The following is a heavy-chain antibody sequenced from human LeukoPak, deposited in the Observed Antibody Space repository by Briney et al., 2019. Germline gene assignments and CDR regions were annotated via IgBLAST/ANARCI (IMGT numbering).Heavy chain of an antibody. J-gene: IGHJ4*02. CDR3: ARGGDGYNYGGVDY. CDR2: ISSSSSYI. D-gene: IGHD5-24*01. Sequence: GGSLRLSCAASGFTFNTFWMSWVRQTPGKGLEWVSSISSSSSYIYYADSVKGRFTISRDNAKNSLYLQMNSLRAEDTAVYYCARGGDGYNYGGVDYWGQGTLVTVSS. V-gene: IGHV3-21*01. CDR1: GFTFNTFW.